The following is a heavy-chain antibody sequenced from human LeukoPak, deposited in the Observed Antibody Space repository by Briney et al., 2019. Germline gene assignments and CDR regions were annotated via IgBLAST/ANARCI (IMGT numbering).Heavy chain of an antibody. CDR2: IYYSGNT. CDR3: ARLPIVVVPASGFDY. Sequence: PSETLSLTCTVSGGSISSSIHYWGWIRQPPGKGLEWIGSIYYSGNTYYNPSLKSRVTISVDTSKNQLSLKLSSVTAADTAVYYCARLPIVVVPASGFDYWGQGTLVTVSS. V-gene: IGHV4-39*01. D-gene: IGHD2-2*01. J-gene: IGHJ4*02. CDR1: GGSISSSIHY.